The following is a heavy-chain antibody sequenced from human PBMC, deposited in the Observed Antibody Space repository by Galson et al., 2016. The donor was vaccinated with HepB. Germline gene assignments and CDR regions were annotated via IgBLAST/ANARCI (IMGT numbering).Heavy chain of an antibody. CDR1: GYSFTNYA. CDR2: INAYHGNT. V-gene: IGHV1-3*01. CDR3: ARDNYGGFLEWLLYNWFDP. D-gene: IGHD3-3*01. J-gene: IGHJ5*02. Sequence: SVKVSCKASGYSFTNYAMHWVRQAPGQRLEWMGWINAYHGNTNYAQKFQGRVTMTTDKSTNTAYMELRSLRSDDTAVYYCARDNYGGFLEWLLYNWFDPWGQGTLVTVSS.